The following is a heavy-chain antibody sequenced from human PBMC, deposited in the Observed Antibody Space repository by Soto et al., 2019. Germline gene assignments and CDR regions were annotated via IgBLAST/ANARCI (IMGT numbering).Heavy chain of an antibody. D-gene: IGHD3-3*01. CDR3: AKDSWAIFGVPAGEYYAMDV. Sequence: ETLSLTCTVSGGSIISQYCILMRHPSFKWLEWVSAISGSGGTTYYSDSVKGRFTISRDNSKNTVYLQMNDLRVEDAAEYFCAKDSWAIFGVPAGEYYAMDVWGQGTTVTVSS. V-gene: IGHV3-23*01. CDR2: ISGSGGTT. J-gene: IGHJ6*02. CDR1: GGSIISQY.